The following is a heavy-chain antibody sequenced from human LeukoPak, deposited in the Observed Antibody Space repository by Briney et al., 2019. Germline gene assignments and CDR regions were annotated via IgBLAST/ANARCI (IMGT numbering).Heavy chain of an antibody. CDR2: IGSGGGT. J-gene: IGHJ5*02. V-gene: IGHV3-23*01. CDR3: ARDPGPVGTPTHNYLDP. D-gene: IGHD1-1*01. Sequence: PGGSLRLSCAASGFTFSSYAMSWVRQAPGKGLEWVSAIGSGGGTYYADSVKGRFTISRENSKNTLYLQMNSLRAEDTAVYYCARDPGPVGTPTHNYLDPWGQGTLVTVSS. CDR1: GFTFSSYA.